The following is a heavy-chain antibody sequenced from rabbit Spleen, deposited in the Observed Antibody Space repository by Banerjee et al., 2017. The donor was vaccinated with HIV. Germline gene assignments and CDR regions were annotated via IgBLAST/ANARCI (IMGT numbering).Heavy chain of an antibody. CDR1: GFSFSYSDY. V-gene: IGHV1S45*01. J-gene: IGHJ6*01. D-gene: IGHD8-1*01. CDR2: IGAGVSYTT. CDR3: ARDSGTSFSSYGMDL. Sequence: QEQLVESGGGLVQPGGSLKLSCTASGFSFSYSDYMCWVRQPPGKGPEWIACIGAGVSYTTYYATWAKGRFTISKTSSTTVTLQMTSLTVADTATYFCARDSGTSFSSYGMDLWGPGTLVTVS.